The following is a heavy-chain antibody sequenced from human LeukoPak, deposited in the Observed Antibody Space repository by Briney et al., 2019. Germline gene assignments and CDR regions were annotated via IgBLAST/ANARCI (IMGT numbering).Heavy chain of an antibody. Sequence: SQTLSLTCAISGDSVSSNSAAWNWIRQSPSSGLEWLGRTYYRSKWYNDYAVSVKSRITINPDTSESQFSLQLNSVTPEDTAVYYCARGDWINDYWGQGTLVTVSS. J-gene: IGHJ4*02. V-gene: IGHV6-1*01. CDR2: TYYRSKWYN. CDR3: ARGDWINDY. CDR1: GDSVSSNSAA. D-gene: IGHD2-2*03.